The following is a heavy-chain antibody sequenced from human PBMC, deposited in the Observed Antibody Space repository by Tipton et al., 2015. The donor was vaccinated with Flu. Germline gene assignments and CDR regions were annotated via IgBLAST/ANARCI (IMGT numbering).Heavy chain of an antibody. D-gene: IGHD1-1*01. Sequence: TLSLTCTVSGDSISTTIYYWGWVRQPPGKGLEWIGSIYYSGTTYYNPSLKSRVTISVDSSKTEFSLTLASLTAADTAVYYCARDLWNDRRAYYYYGVDVGGQGTTVTGTS. CDR2: IYYSGTT. J-gene: IGHJ6*02. CDR1: GDSISTTIYY. CDR3: ARDLWNDRRAYYYYGVDV. V-gene: IGHV4-39*07.